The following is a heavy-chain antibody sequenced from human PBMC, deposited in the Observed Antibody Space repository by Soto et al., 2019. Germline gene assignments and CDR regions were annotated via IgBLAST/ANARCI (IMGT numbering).Heavy chain of an antibody. D-gene: IGHD2-15*01. V-gene: IGHV4-30-2*01. CDR2: IYHSGSP. CDR3: AAGGGLPRYY. Sequence: QLQLQESGSGLVKPSQTLSLTCAVSGGSISSGGYSWSWIRQPPGKGLEWIGYIYHSGSPYYNPSIKSTVTISVDRSKNQFSLKLSSVTAADTAVYYCAAGGGLPRYYWGQGTLVTVSS. J-gene: IGHJ4*02. CDR1: GGSISSGGYS.